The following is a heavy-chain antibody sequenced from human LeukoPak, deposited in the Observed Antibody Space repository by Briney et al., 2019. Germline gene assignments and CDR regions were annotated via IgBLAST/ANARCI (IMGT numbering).Heavy chain of an antibody. CDR3: ARGGIAAAGNTNFDY. CDR2: ISSSSSYI. D-gene: IGHD6-13*01. V-gene: IGHV3-21*01. J-gene: IGHJ4*02. CDR1: GFTFSSYS. Sequence: GGSLRLSCAASGFTFSSYSMNWVRQAPGKGLEWVSSISSSSSYIYYADSVKGRFTISRDNAKNSLYLQMNSLRAEDTAVYYCARGGIAAAGNTNFDYWGQGTLVTVSS.